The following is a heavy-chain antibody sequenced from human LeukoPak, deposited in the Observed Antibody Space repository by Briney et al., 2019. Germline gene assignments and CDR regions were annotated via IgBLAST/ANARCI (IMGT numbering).Heavy chain of an antibody. V-gene: IGHV3-66*01. CDR1: EFTVSSNY. CDR3: AGGARRQQPFDY. CDR2: IYSGGGT. Sequence: PGGSLRLSCAASEFTVSSNYMNWVRQAPGKGLEWVSVIYSGGGTYYADSVKGRFTISRDNSKNTLYLQMNSLRAEDTAVYYCAGGARRQQPFDYWGQGTLVTVSS. D-gene: IGHD6-13*01. J-gene: IGHJ4*02.